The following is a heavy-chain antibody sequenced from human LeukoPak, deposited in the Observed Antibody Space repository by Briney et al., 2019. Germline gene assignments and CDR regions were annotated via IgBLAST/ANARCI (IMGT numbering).Heavy chain of an antibody. D-gene: IGHD2-21*02. V-gene: IGHV3-48*04. J-gene: IGHJ4*02. CDR3: ARGGDPDY. CDR2: ISRSSTTM. Sequence: PGGSLRLSCVASGFTFSSYNLNWVRQAPGKGLEWVSYISRSSTTMYYADSVRGRFTISRDNARNSLYLQMNSLRAEDTAVYYCARGGDPDYWGQGTLVTVSS. CDR1: GFTFSSYN.